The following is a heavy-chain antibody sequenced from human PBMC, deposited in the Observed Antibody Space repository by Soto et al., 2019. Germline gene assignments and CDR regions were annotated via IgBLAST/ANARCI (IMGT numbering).Heavy chain of an antibody. D-gene: IGHD2-8*01. Sequence: SVKVFCKASGGTFSSYAISWVRQAPGQGLEWMGGIIPIFGTANYAQKFQGRVTITADESTSTAYMELSSLRSEDTAVYYCARSLSMLLVSWLDPWGQGSPVAV. V-gene: IGHV1-69*13. CDR2: IIPIFGTA. CDR3: ARSLSMLLVSWLDP. J-gene: IGHJ6*01. CDR1: GGTFSSYA.